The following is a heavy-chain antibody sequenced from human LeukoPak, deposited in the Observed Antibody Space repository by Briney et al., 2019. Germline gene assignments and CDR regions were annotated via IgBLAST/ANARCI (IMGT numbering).Heavy chain of an antibody. CDR2: ISGSGGST. D-gene: IGHD6-13*01. J-gene: IGHJ4*02. Sequence: PGVSLRLSCAASGFTFSGYAMSWVRQAPGKGLEWVSAISGSGGSTYYADSVKGRFTISRDNSKNTLYLQMNSLRAEDTAVYYCATGYSSSWYRVYWGQGTLVTVSS. V-gene: IGHV3-23*01. CDR1: GFTFSGYA. CDR3: ATGYSSSWYRVY.